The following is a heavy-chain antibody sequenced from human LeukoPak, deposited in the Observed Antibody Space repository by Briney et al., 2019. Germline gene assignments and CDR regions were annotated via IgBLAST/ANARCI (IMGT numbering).Heavy chain of an antibody. CDR2: IYPGDSGT. CDR1: GYSFTSYW. D-gene: IGHD3-9*01. CDR3: ARFDNYYYYYMDV. V-gene: IGHV5-51*01. Sequence: GESLKISCKVSGYSFTSYWIGWVRQMPGKGLEWMGIIYPGDSGTKYSPSFQGLVTISADKSISTAYLQWSSLKASDTAMYFCARFDNYYYYYMDVWGKGTTVTVSS. J-gene: IGHJ6*03.